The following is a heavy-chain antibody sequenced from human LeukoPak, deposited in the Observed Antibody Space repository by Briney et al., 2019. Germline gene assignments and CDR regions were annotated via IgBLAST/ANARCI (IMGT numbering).Heavy chain of an antibody. CDR1: GFTFSSYW. D-gene: IGHD6-6*01. J-gene: IGHJ4*02. CDR2: IKQDRSEK. V-gene: IGHV3-7*01. Sequence: PGGSLRLSCAASGFTFSSYWMSWVRQAPGKGLEWVANIKQDRSEKYYVDSVKGRFTISRDNAKNSLYLQMNSLRAEDTAVYYCAREWNKYSRAFGDYWGQGTLVTVSS. CDR3: AREWNKYSRAFGDY.